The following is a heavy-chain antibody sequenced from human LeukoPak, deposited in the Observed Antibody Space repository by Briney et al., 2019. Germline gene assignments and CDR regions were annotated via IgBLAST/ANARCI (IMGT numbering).Heavy chain of an antibody. D-gene: IGHD3-10*01. CDR3: ARSRGLLLWFGETEFDY. V-gene: IGHV4-39*07. Sequence: SETPSLTCTVSGGSISSSSYYWGWIRQPPGKGLEWIGSIYYSGSTYYNPSLKSRVTISVDTSKNQFSLKLSSVTAADTAVYYCARSRGLLLWFGETEFDYWGQGTLVTVSS. CDR1: GGSISSSSYY. J-gene: IGHJ4*02. CDR2: IYYSGST.